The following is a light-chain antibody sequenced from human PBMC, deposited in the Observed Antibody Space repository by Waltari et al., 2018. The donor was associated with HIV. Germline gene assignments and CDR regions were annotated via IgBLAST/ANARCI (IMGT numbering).Light chain of an antibody. CDR3: AAWDARLNEYL. CDR2: GDN. J-gene: IGLJ1*01. CDR1: NSNVGSDV. Sequence: QSVLTQPPSASGTPGQRVIISCSGSNSNVGSDVVNWYQQLPGTAPKLLIYGDNERPSGVPDRLSGSKSGASASLAISDLQSEDEAEYYCAAWDARLNEYLFGTGTKVTVL. V-gene: IGLV1-44*01.